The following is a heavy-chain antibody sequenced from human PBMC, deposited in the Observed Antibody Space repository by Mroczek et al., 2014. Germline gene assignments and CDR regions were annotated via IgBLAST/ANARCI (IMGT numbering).Heavy chain of an antibody. CDR3: AKLPARPEGYYYYYMDV. CDR1: GFTFSSYA. D-gene: IGHD6-6*01. CDR2: ISGSGGST. Sequence: VQLVQSGGGLVQPGGSLRLSCAASGFTFSSYAMSWVRQAPGKGLEWVSAISGSGGSTYYADSVKGRFTISRDNSKNTLYLQMNSLRAEDTAVYYCAKLPARPEGYYYYYMDVWGKGTTVTVSS. J-gene: IGHJ6*03. V-gene: IGHV3-23*04.